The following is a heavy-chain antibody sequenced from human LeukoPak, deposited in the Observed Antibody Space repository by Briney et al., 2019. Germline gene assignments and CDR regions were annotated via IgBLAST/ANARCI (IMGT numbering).Heavy chain of an antibody. Sequence: GGSLRLSCAASGFTFDDYTMHWVRQAPGKGLEWVPRINSDGSSTSYADSVKGRFTISRDNAKNTLYLQMNSLRAEDTAVYYCTRGPAWELLLLRTWFHYWGQGTLVTVSS. CDR2: INSDGSST. V-gene: IGHV3-74*01. CDR1: GFTFDDYT. J-gene: IGHJ4*02. CDR3: TRGPAWELLLLRTWFHY. D-gene: IGHD1-26*01.